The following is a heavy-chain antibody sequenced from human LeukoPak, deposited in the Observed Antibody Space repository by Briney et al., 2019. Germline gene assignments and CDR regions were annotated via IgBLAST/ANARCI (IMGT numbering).Heavy chain of an antibody. V-gene: IGHV4-34*01. CDR2: INHSGST. D-gene: IGHD3-10*01. J-gene: IGHJ4*02. CDR1: GGSFSGYY. CDR3: ARGLHYYGSGSYYRNRYYFDY. Sequence: PSETLSLTCAVYGGSFSGYYWSWIRQPPGKGLEWIGEINHSGSTNYNPSPKSRVTISVDTSKNQFSLKLSSVTAADTAVYYCARGLHYYGSGSYYRNRYYFDYWGQGTLVTVSS.